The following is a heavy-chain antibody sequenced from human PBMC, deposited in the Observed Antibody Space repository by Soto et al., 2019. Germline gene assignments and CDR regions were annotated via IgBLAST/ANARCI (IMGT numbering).Heavy chain of an antibody. CDR3: ARGTSKVYYYDSSGSNFDY. D-gene: IGHD3-22*01. V-gene: IGHV4-34*01. CDR2: IYHSGST. J-gene: IGHJ4*02. CDR1: GGSFSGYY. Sequence: SETLSLTCAVYGGSFSGYYWSWIRQPPGKGLEWIGEIYHSGSTNYNPSLKSRVTISVDTSKNQFSLKLSSVTAADTAVYYCARGTSKVYYYDSSGSNFDYWGQGTLVTVSS.